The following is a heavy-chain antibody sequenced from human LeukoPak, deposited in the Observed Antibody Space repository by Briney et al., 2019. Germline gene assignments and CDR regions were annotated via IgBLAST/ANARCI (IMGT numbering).Heavy chain of an antibody. D-gene: IGHD3-22*01. J-gene: IGHJ6*03. CDR1: GFTFSSYS. Sequence: GGSLRLSCAASGFTFSSYSMNWVRQAPGKGLEWVSSISSSSSYIYYADSVKGRFTISRDNAKNSLYLQMNSLRAEDTAVYYCAAYYYDSSGYAYYYYMDVWGKGTTVTVSS. CDR2: ISSSSSYI. CDR3: AAYYYDSSGYAYYYYMDV. V-gene: IGHV3-21*01.